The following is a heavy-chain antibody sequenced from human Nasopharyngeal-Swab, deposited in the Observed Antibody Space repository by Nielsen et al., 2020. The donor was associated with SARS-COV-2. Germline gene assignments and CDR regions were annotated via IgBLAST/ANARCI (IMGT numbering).Heavy chain of an antibody. CDR3: ARDLSGESGYGGY. Sequence: GESLKISCAASGFTLGNYWMSWVRQAPGKGLEWVANINQDGSEKYYLDSVEGRFTISRDNAKNSLFLQMNSLRAEDTGVYYCARDLSGESGYGGYWGQGTLVTVSS. J-gene: IGHJ4*02. V-gene: IGHV3-7*01. CDR1: GFTLGNYW. CDR2: INQDGSEK. D-gene: IGHD5-12*01.